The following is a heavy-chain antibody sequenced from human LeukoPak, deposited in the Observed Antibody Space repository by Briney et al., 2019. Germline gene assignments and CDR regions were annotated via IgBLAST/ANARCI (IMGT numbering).Heavy chain of an antibody. CDR3: ARPPGYSYGYNAVGAFDI. CDR2: IYYSGST. J-gene: IGHJ3*02. V-gene: IGHV4-39*01. D-gene: IGHD5-18*01. Sequence: SETLSLTCTVSGGSISSSSYYWGWIRQLPGKGLEWIGSIYYSGSTYYNPSLKSRVTISVDTSKNQFSLKLSSVTAADTAVYYCARPPGYSYGYNAVGAFDIWGQGTMVTVSS. CDR1: GGSISSSSYY.